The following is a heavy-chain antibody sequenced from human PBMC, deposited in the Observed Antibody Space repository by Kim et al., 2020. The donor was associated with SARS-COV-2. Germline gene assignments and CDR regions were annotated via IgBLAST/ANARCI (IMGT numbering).Heavy chain of an antibody. V-gene: IGHV3-33*06. CDR1: GFTFSSYG. J-gene: IGHJ6*02. Sequence: GGSLRLSCAASGFTFSSYGMHWVRQAPGKGLEWVAVIWYDGSNKYYADSVKGRFTISRDNSKNTLYLQMNSLRAEDTAVYYCAKERLRGPGIAAAGTNSYGMDVWGQGTTVTVSS. D-gene: IGHD6-13*01. CDR3: AKERLRGPGIAAAGTNSYGMDV. CDR2: IWYDGSNK.